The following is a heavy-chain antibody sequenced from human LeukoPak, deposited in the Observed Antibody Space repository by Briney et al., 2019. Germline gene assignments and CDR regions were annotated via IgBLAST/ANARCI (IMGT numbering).Heavy chain of an antibody. J-gene: IGHJ4*02. CDR1: GFTFRNYW. CDR3: ARDHGGYSKVHDY. D-gene: IGHD6-13*01. V-gene: IGHV3-74*01. Sequence: GGSLRLSCAASGFTFRNYWMHWVRQAPGKGLVWVSHINIDGSSTTYADSVKGRFTISRDNANNTLYLQMNSLIAEETAVYYCARDHGGYSKVHDYWGQGTLVTASS. CDR2: INIDGSST.